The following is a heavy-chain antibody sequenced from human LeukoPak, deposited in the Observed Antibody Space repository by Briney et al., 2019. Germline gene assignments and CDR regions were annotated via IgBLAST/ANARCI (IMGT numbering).Heavy chain of an antibody. CDR1: GFTFSSYG. D-gene: IGHD3-9*01. Sequence: PGGSLRLSCAASGFTFSSYGMHWVRQAPGKGLEWVAVISYDGSNKYYADSVKGRFTISRDNSKNTLYLQMNSLRAEDTAVYYCAKDGWANYDILTGYPPDGAFDIWGQGTMVTVSS. CDR2: ISYDGSNK. V-gene: IGHV3-30*18. J-gene: IGHJ3*02. CDR3: AKDGWANYDILTGYPPDGAFDI.